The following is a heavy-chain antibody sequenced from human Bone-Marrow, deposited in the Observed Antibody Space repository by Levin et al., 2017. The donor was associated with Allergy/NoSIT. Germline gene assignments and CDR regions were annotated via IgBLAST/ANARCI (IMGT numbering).Heavy chain of an antibody. CDR3: ARTTADVVVVPSAPKPNFYFYMDV. Sequence: SETLSLTCAVYGGSFSGSYWSWIRQSPGRGLEWIGDLTPGGTTNYNPSLGTRVTISADTSKTQFSLRVFSVTGADTGVYSCARTTADVVVVPSAPKPNFYFYMDVWGKGTTVTVSS. CDR2: LTPGGTT. D-gene: IGHD2-21*01. CDR1: GGSFSGSY. J-gene: IGHJ6*03. V-gene: IGHV4-34*01.